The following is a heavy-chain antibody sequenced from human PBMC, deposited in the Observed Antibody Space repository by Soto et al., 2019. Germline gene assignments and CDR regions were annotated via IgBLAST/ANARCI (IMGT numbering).Heavy chain of an antibody. CDR1: GGSINSGDYD. Sequence: LSLTCTVSGGSINSGDYDWSWIGHAPGKGLDWIGFIYYSGSTYYNPSLKGRLTISPDTSKNQFSLRLTSVSAADTAVYYCARVPGGGITMNWFDPWGRGTLVTVSS. D-gene: IGHD3-16*01. CDR2: IYYSGST. J-gene: IGHJ5*02. CDR3: ARVPGGGITMNWFDP. V-gene: IGHV4-30-4*01.